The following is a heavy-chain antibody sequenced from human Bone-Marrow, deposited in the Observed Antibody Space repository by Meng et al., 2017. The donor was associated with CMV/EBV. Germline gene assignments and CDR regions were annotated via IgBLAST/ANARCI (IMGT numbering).Heavy chain of an antibody. D-gene: IGHD3-9*01. V-gene: IGHV4-39*07. CDR3: ARDILTGDFDY. CDR2: IYYSGST. J-gene: IGHJ4*02. CDR1: GGSISSSSYY. Sequence: SETLSLTCTVSGGSISSSSYYWGWIRQPPGKGLEWIGSIYYSGSTYYNPSLKSRVTISVDTSKNQFSLKLSSVTAADTAVYYCARDILTGDFDYWGQGTLVTVSS.